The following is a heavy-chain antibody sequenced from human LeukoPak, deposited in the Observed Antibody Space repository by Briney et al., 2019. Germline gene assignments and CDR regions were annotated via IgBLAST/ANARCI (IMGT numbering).Heavy chain of an antibody. J-gene: IGHJ4*02. V-gene: IGHV3-23*01. Sequence: PGGSLRLSCAASGFTFSSYAMSWVRQAPGKGLEWVSAIGGSGGSTYYADSVKGRFTISRDNSKNTLYLQMNSLRAEDTAVYYCAKGADDFWSGYYTGFDYWGQGTLVTVSS. CDR1: GFTFSSYA. CDR3: AKGADDFWSGYYTGFDY. D-gene: IGHD3-3*01. CDR2: IGGSGGST.